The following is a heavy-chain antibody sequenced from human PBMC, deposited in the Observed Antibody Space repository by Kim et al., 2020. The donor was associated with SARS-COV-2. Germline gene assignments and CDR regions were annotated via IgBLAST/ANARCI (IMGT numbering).Heavy chain of an antibody. J-gene: IGHJ4*02. D-gene: IGHD6-19*01. CDR3: ARGPRGWYHH. V-gene: IGHV4-34*01. Sequence: SETLSLTCAVYGGSFSGYYCSWNRQPQGKVQEWMGEMNKRGSTNNNPYLKSRVTISVDTSKNQFSLKLSSVTAADTAVYYCARGPRGWYHHWGQGTLVTVSS. CDR2: MNKRGST. CDR1: GGSFSGYY.